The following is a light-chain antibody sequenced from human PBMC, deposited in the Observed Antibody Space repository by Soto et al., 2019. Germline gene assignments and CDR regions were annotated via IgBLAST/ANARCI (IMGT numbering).Light chain of an antibody. Sequence: EIVMTQSPATLSVFPGEIATLSCRASQSVSTNLTWYQQKPGQAPRLLMYGASTRATGVPARFSGSGSGTEFTLTISSLQSEDFAVYYCQQYNDWWTFGQGTKVDIK. J-gene: IGKJ1*01. V-gene: IGKV3-15*01. CDR3: QQYNDWWT. CDR1: QSVSTN. CDR2: GAS.